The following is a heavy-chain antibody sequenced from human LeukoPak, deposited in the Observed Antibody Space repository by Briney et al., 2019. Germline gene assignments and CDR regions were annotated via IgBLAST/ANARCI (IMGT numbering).Heavy chain of an antibody. CDR1: GHTFTTYD. V-gene: IGHV1-18*01. J-gene: IGHJ4*02. CDR3: ARGGVVTAPPYYFDC. Sequence: ASVKVSCRASGHTFTTYDLNWVRQAPGQGLEWLGWMSPNSGNTNYAQKLQGRVAMTIDTSTSTAYMELRSLRSDDTAVYYCARGGVVTAPPYYFDCWGQGTLVTVSS. D-gene: IGHD2-21*02. CDR2: MSPNSGNT.